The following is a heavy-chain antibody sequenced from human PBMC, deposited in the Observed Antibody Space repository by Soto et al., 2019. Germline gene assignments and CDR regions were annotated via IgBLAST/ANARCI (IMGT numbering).Heavy chain of an antibody. CDR1: GGSISSYY. CDR2: IYYSGST. D-gene: IGHD6-13*01. Sequence: QVQLQESGPGLVKPSETLSLTCTVSGGSISSYYWSWIRHPPGKGLEWIGYIYYSGSTNYNPSLKSRVTISVDTSKNQFSLKLSSVTAADTAVYYCARAKAPLYSSSWYWFDPWGQGTLVTVSS. J-gene: IGHJ5*02. V-gene: IGHV4-59*08. CDR3: ARAKAPLYSSSWYWFDP.